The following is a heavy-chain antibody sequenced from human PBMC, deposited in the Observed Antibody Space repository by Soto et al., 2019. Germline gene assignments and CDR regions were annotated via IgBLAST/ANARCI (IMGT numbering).Heavy chain of an antibody. Sequence: ASETLSLTCTVSGGSISSYYWSWIRQPPGKGLEWIGYIYYSGSTNYNPSLKSRVTISVDTSKNQFSLKLSSVTAADTAVYYCARGYSSSWYRWFDPWGQGTLVTVPS. CDR1: GGSISSYY. V-gene: IGHV4-59*01. CDR2: IYYSGST. CDR3: ARGYSSSWYRWFDP. D-gene: IGHD6-13*01. J-gene: IGHJ5*02.